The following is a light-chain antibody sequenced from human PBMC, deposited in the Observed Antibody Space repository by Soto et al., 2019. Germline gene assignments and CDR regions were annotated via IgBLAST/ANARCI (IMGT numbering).Light chain of an antibody. CDR2: ATS. J-gene: IGKJ4*01. V-gene: IGKV1-27*01. CDR1: QAITNY. Sequence: DIQMTQSPSSLSASVGDRVTITCRASQAITNYLAWYQQKPGKVPELLIYATSTLHSGVPSRFSGGRSGTDFTLTISSLQPEDVAYYYCQSYNSAPLTFGGGTRVEIK. CDR3: QSYNSAPLT.